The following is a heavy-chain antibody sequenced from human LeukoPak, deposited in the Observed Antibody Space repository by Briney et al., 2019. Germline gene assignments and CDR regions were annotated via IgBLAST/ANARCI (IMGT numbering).Heavy chain of an antibody. D-gene: IGHD5-18*01. CDR3: ARVDTAMVGSYYYYYMDV. V-gene: IGHV1-2*02. J-gene: IGHJ6*03. CDR2: INPNSGGT. Sequence: GASVKVSCKASGYTFTGYYMHWVRQAPGQGLEWMGWINPNSGGTNSAQKFQGRVTMTRDTSISTAYMELSRLRSDDTAVYYCARVDTAMVGSYYYYYMDVWGKGATVTISS. CDR1: GYTFTGYY.